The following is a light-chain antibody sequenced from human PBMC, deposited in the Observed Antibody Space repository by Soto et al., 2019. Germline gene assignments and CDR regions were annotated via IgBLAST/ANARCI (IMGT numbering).Light chain of an antibody. Sequence: EIVLTQSPGTLSLSPGERATLSCRASQSVSSSYLAWYLQKPGQAPRLLIYGASSRATGIPDRFSGSGSGTDFTLTISSLEPEDFAVYYCQQYGSSPLTFGQGTKVEIK. V-gene: IGKV3-20*01. CDR1: QSVSSSY. CDR2: GAS. CDR3: QQYGSSPLT. J-gene: IGKJ1*01.